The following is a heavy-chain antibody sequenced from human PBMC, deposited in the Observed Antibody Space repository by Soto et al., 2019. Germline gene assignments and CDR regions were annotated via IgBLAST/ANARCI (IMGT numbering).Heavy chain of an antibody. Sequence: PGGSLRLSCAASGFTFSTYGMHWVRQPPGKGLEWVAVISSDGKSEHYADPVKGRFSISRDNSKNTLSLQMNSLRVEETAVYYCAKTITTYSGDSRGRGDLVDYWGQGNLVTVSS. J-gene: IGHJ4*02. CDR2: ISSDGKSE. CDR1: GFTFSTYG. V-gene: IGHV3-30*18. CDR3: AKTITTYSGDSRGRGDLVDY. D-gene: IGHD3-22*01.